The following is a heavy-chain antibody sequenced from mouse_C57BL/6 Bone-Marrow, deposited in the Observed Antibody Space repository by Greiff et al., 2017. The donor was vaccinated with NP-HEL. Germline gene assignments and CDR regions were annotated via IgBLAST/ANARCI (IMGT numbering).Heavy chain of an antibody. CDR2: IWSDGST. Sequence: VKLVESGPGLVAPSQSLSITCTVSGFSLTSYGVHWVRQPPGKGLEWLVVIWSDGSTTYNSALKSRLSISKDNSKSQVFLKMNSLQTDDTAMYYCARQGSSYNYYAMDYWGQGTSVTVSS. CDR3: ARQGSSYNYYAMDY. D-gene: IGHD1-1*01. J-gene: IGHJ4*01. V-gene: IGHV2-6-1*01. CDR1: GFSLTSYG.